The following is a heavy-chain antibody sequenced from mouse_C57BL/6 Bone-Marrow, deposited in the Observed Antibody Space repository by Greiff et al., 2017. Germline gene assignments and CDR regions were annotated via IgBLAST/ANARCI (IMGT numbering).Heavy chain of an antibody. J-gene: IGHJ1*03. CDR3: ARFTTVAYWYFDV. CDR2: INPNNGGT. V-gene: IGHV1-26*01. CDR1: GYTFTDYY. D-gene: IGHD1-1*01. Sequence: EVQLQQSGPELVKPGASVKISCKASGYTFTDYYMNWVKQSPGKSLEWIGDINPNNGGTSYNQKFKGKATLTVDKSSSTAYMERRSLTSEDSAVYYCARFTTVAYWYFDVWGTGTTVTVSS.